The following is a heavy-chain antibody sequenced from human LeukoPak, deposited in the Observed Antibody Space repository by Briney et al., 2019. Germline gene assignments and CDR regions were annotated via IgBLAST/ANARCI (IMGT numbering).Heavy chain of an antibody. CDR3: ARDPFSDYDYDILTGYYIAPGKQFDY. D-gene: IGHD3-9*01. CDR2: MNPNSGNT. V-gene: IGHV1-8*02. J-gene: IGHJ4*02. CDR1: GYTFTSYD. Sequence: GASVKVSCKASGYTFTSYDINWVRQATGQGLEWMGWMNPNSGNTGYAQKFQGRVTMTTDTSTSTAYMELRSLRSDDTAVYYCARDPFSDYDYDILTGYYIAPGKQFDYWGQGTLVTVSS.